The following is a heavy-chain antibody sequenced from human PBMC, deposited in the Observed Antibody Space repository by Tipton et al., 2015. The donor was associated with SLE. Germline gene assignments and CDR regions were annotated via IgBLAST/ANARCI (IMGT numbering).Heavy chain of an antibody. CDR3: ARQRGYNYGLYNWFDH. Sequence: GLVKPSETLSLTCTISGGSISSSDYYWGWIRQPPGKGLEWIGSMYYRGSTYYNPSLESRVTMSLDTSKNQFSLKLNSVTAADTAVYYCARQRGYNYGLYNWFDHWGQGTLVTVSS. J-gene: IGHJ5*02. D-gene: IGHD3/OR15-3a*01. CDR1: GGSISSSDYY. CDR2: MYYRGST. V-gene: IGHV4-39*07.